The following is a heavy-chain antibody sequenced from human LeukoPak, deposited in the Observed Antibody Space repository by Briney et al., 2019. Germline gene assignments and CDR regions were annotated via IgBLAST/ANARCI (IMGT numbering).Heavy chain of an antibody. D-gene: IGHD2-2*01. J-gene: IGHJ4*02. V-gene: IGHV1-69*01. CDR1: GGTFSSYA. CDR3: ARDHYCSSTSCSRKPQFDY. Sequence: GSSVKVSCKASGGTFSSYAISWVRQAPGQGLEWMGGIIPIFGTANYAQKFQGRVTITADESTSTAYMELSSLRSEDTAVYYCARDHYCSSTSCSRKPQFDYWGQGTLVTVSS. CDR2: IIPIFGTA.